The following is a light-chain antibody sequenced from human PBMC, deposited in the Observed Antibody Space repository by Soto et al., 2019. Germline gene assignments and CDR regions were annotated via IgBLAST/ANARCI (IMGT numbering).Light chain of an antibody. J-gene: IGLJ2*01. CDR2: ENN. V-gene: IGLV1-51*02. Sequence: QSVLTQPPSVSAAPGQKGTISCSGSSSNIGNNYVSWYQQLPGTAPKLLIYENNKRPSGIPDRFSGSKSGTSATLGITGLQNGEEADYYCGTWDSSLSAVFGGGTKLTVL. CDR1: SSNIGNNY. CDR3: GTWDSSLSAV.